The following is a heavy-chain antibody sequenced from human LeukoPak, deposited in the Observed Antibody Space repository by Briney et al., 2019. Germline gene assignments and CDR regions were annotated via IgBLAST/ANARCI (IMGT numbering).Heavy chain of an antibody. CDR3: ARHDDSDIVRGVMGLDY. D-gene: IGHD3-10*01. V-gene: IGHV3-48*03. CDR1: GFTFSGYE. J-gene: IGHJ4*02. CDR2: ISSSGSTI. Sequence: GGSLRLACAASGFTFSGYEMNWVRQAPGKGLEWVSYISSSGSTIYYADSVKGRFTISRDNAKNLLYLQMNSLRAEDTAVYYCARHDDSDIVRGVMGLDYWGQGTLVTVSS.